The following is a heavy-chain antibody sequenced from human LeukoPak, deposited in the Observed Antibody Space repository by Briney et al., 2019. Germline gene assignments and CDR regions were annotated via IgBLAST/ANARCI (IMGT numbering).Heavy chain of an antibody. Sequence: GGSLRLSCAASGFTFSSYSMNWVRQAPGKGLEWVSSISSSSSYIYYADSVKGRFTISRDNVKNSLYLQMNSLRAEDTAVYYCARDYYSSGWRDAFDIWGQGTMVTVSS. CDR2: ISSSSSYI. CDR1: GFTFSSYS. V-gene: IGHV3-21*01. D-gene: IGHD6-19*01. J-gene: IGHJ3*02. CDR3: ARDYYSSGWRDAFDI.